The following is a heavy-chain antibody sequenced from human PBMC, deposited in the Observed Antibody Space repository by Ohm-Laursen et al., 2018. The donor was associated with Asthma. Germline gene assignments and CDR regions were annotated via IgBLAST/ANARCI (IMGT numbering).Heavy chain of an antibody. V-gene: IGHV3-21*01. CDR2: ISSSSYI. D-gene: IGHD1-26*01. CDR1: GFTFRSYA. Sequence: SLRLSCTASGFTFRSYAMHWVRQAPGKGLEWVSSISSSSYIYYADSVKGRFTISRDNAKNSLYLQMNSLRAEDTALYYCARIGPEWELPGREYSLHHWGEGTLVTVSS. CDR3: ARIGPEWELPGREYSLHH. J-gene: IGHJ1*01.